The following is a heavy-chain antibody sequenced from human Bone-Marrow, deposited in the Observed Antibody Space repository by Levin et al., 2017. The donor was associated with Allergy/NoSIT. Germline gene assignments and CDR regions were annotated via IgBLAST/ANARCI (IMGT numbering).Heavy chain of an antibody. CDR3: ARGGRAAAGTSLFDY. V-gene: IGHV3-64*01. CDR1: GFTFSSYA. D-gene: IGHD6-13*01. J-gene: IGHJ4*02. CDR2: ISSNGGST. Sequence: GESLKISCAASGFTFSSYAMHWVRQAPGKGLEYVSAISSNGGSTYYANSVKGRFTISRDNSKNTLYLQMGSLRAEDMAVYYCARGGRAAAGTSLFDYWGQGTLVTVSS.